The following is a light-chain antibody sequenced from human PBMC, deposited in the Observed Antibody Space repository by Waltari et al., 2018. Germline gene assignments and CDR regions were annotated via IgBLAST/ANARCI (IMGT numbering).Light chain of an antibody. V-gene: IGLV1-44*01. CDR1: NSNIGGNF. Sequence: QSVLTRPPSVSGTPGQRVTISCSGSNSNIGGNFVNWYQQLPGKAPKLLIYNDNQGPSGVPDRFSAAKSGTSAALAITGLQSEDEADYDCAVWDDSLGGVFGGGTKLTVL. CDR2: NDN. CDR3: AVWDDSLGGV. J-gene: IGLJ3*02.